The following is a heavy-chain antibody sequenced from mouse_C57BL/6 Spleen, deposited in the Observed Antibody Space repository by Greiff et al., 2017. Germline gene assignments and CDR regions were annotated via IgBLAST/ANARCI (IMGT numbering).Heavy chain of an antibody. D-gene: IGHD1-1*01. V-gene: IGHV1-59*01. CDR2: IDPSDSYT. CDR1: GYTFTSYW. J-gene: IGHJ1*03. Sequence: VQLQQPGAELVRPGTSVKLSCKASGYTFTSYWMHWVKQRPGQGLEWIGVIDPSDSYTNYNQKFKGKATLTVDTSSSTAYMQLSSLTSEDSAVYYCARGYYGTLDFDVWGTGTTVTVSS. CDR3: ARGYYGTLDFDV.